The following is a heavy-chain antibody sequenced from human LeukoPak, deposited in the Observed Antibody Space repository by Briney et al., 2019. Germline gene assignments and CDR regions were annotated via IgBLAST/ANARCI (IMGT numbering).Heavy chain of an antibody. Sequence: KPSETLSLTCTVSGGSISGYYWSWIRQPPGKGLEWIGYIYYSGSTNYNPSLKSRVIISVDTSKNQFSLKLSSVTAADTAVYYCASEYCSSVSCRFDYWGQGTLVTVSS. CDR2: IYYSGST. CDR1: GGSISGYY. CDR3: ASEYCSSVSCRFDY. D-gene: IGHD2-2*01. J-gene: IGHJ4*02. V-gene: IGHV4-59*01.